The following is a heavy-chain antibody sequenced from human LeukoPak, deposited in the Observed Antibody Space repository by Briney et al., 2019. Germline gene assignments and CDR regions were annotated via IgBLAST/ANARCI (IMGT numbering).Heavy chain of an antibody. J-gene: IGHJ2*01. CDR3: ARPANGGYHWYFDF. Sequence: SETLSLTCTVCGGSISSYYWSWIRQRPGKGLEWIGYIYYSGNTNFNPSLNSRVTISVDTSKNQFSMKLSSVTVADTAVYYCARPANGGYHWYFDFGGRGTLVTVS. CDR1: GGSISSYY. CDR2: IYYSGNT. D-gene: IGHD7-27*01. V-gene: IGHV4-59*01.